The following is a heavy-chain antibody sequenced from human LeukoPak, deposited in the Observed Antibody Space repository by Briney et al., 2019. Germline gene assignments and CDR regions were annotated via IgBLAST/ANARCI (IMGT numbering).Heavy chain of an antibody. CDR2: IRYDGSSA. CDR3: ARDGNRDGDMDV. CDR1: GFTFSNYA. V-gene: IGHV3-30*02. J-gene: IGHJ6*03. D-gene: IGHD1-1*01. Sequence: PGGSLRLSCAASGFTFSNYAMHWVRQAPGKGLEWVAYIRYDGSSAYYADFVKGRFTISRDNSKNTLYLQMHSLRAEDTAVYYCARDGNRDGDMDVWGKGTTVTVSS.